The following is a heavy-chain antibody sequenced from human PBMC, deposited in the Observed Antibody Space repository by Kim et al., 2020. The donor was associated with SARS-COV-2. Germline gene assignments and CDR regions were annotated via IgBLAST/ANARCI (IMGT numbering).Heavy chain of an antibody. CDR1: GDSISSNSAA. CDR2: TYYRSKWYN. J-gene: IGHJ5*02. Sequence: SQTLSLTCAISGDSISSNSAAWSWIRQSPSRGLEWLGRTYYRSKWYNDYAVSVKTRITINPDTSKNQLSLQLNSVTPEDTAVYYCVREGRYGSGENWFDPRGQGTLVTVSS. CDR3: VREGRYGSGENWFDP. V-gene: IGHV6-1*01. D-gene: IGHD3-10*01.